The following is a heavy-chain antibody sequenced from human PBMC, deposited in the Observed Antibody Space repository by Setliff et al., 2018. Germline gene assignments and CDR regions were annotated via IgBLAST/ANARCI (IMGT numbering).Heavy chain of an antibody. CDR1: GGSISSGGYY. CDR3: ARDRRCSSTSCWTDDAFDI. Sequence: PSETLSLTCTVSGGSISSGGYYWSWIRQHPGKGLEWIGYISSGSTNYNPSLKSRVTISVDPSKNQFSLRVTSVTAADTAVYYCARDRRCSSTSCWTDDAFDIWGQGTMVTVSS. CDR2: ISSGST. V-gene: IGHV4-61*08. J-gene: IGHJ3*02. D-gene: IGHD2-2*01.